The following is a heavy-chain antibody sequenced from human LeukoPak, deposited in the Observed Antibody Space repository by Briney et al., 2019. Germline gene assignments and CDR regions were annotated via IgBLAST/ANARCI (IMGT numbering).Heavy chain of an antibody. Sequence: GESLKISCKGSGYSFTSYWIGWVRQMPGKGLEWMGIIYPDDSDTRYSPSFQGKVTISADKSISTAYLQWSSLKASDTAMYYCARQQYSSSPDEFDPWGQGTLVTVSS. CDR3: ARQQYSSSPDEFDP. CDR1: GYSFTSYW. V-gene: IGHV5-51*01. CDR2: IYPDDSDT. J-gene: IGHJ5*02. D-gene: IGHD6-6*01.